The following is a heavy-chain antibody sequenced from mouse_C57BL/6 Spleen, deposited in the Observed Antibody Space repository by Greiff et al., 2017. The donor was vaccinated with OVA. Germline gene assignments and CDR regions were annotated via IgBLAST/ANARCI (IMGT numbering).Heavy chain of an antibody. Sequence: EVMLVESGGGLVQPGGSLSLSCAASGFTFTDYYMSWVRQPPGKALEWLGFIRNKANGYTTEYSASVKGRFTISRDNSQSILYLQMNALRAEDSATYYCARYGGGLFDYWGQGTTLTVSS. V-gene: IGHV7-3*01. CDR3: ARYGGGLFDY. CDR2: IRNKANGYTT. J-gene: IGHJ2*01. D-gene: IGHD3-1*01. CDR1: GFTFTDYY.